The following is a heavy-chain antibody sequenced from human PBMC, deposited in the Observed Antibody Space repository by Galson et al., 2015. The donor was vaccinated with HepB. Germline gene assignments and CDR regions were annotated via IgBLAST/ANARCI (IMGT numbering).Heavy chain of an antibody. CDR1: GFTFDDYA. V-gene: IGHV3-9*01. Sequence: SLRLSCAASGFTFDDYAMHWVRQAPGKGLEWVSGISWNSGSIGYADSVKGRFTISRDNAKNSLYLQMNSLRAEGTALYYCAKGEGTSCYEAPIDWGQGTLVTVSS. J-gene: IGHJ4*02. D-gene: IGHD2-2*01. CDR3: AKGEGTSCYEAPID. CDR2: ISWNSGSI.